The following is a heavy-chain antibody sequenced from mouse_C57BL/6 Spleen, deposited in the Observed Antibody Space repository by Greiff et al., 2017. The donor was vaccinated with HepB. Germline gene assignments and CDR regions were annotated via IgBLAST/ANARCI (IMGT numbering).Heavy chain of an antibody. D-gene: IGHD1-1*02. J-gene: IGHJ2*01. CDR2: INPNNGGT. V-gene: IGHV1-26*01. CDR1: GYTFTDYY. Sequence: EVQLQQSGPELVKPGASVKISCKASGYTFTDYYMNWVKQSHGKSLEWIGDINPNNGGTSYNQKFKGKATLTVDKSSSTAYMELRSRTSEDSAVYYCARSGRGGNYLDDWGQGTTLTVAS. CDR3: ARSGRGGNYLDD.